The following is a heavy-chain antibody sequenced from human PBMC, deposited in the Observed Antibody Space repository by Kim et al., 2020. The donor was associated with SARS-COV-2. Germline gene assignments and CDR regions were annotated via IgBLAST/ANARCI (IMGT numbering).Heavy chain of an antibody. Sequence: SETLSLTCTVSGGSISSYYWSWIRQPPGKGLEWIGYIYYSGSTNYNPSLKSRVTISVDTSKNQFSLKLSSVTAADTAVYYCASNMTTGGMDVWGQGTTVTVSS. V-gene: IGHV4-59*01. J-gene: IGHJ6*02. CDR1: GGSISSYY. CDR3: ASNMTTGGMDV. D-gene: IGHD4-17*01. CDR2: IYYSGST.